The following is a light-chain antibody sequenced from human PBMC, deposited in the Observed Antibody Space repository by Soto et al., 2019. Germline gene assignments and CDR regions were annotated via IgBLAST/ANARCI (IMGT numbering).Light chain of an antibody. CDR1: QGISSY. CDR3: QQYNSYSRT. Sequence: IRMTQSPSSLSASTGDRVTITCRASQGISSYLAWYQQKPGKAPKLLIYAASTLQSGVPSRFSGSGSGTDFTLTISSLQPEDFATYYCQQYNSYSRTFGQGTKVDIK. J-gene: IGKJ1*01. CDR2: AAS. V-gene: IGKV1-8*01.